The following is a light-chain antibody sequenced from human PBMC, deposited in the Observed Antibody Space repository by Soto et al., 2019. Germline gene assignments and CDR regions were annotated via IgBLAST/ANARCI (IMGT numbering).Light chain of an antibody. CDR3: QSFDSSLGGWV. V-gene: IGLV1-40*01. CDR2: AVT. CDR1: SSNIGAGYD. Sequence: QSVLTQPPSVSGAPGQRATISCTGSSSNIGAGYDVHWYQQLPGTAPKLLIAAVTSRPSGVPDRFSGSKSGTSAYLAITGLQAEDEADYYCQSFDSSLGGWVFGGGTKLTVL. J-gene: IGLJ3*02.